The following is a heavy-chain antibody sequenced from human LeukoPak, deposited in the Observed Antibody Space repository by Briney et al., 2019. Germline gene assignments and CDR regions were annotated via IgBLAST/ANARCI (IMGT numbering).Heavy chain of an antibody. Sequence: PGGSLRLSCAASGFTFSSYGMHWVRQAPGKGLEWVAFIRYDGSNKYYADSVKGRFTISRDNSKNTLYLQMNSLRAEDTAVYYCAKDYYGSGSRGDAFDIWGQGTMVTVSS. J-gene: IGHJ3*02. CDR3: AKDYYGSGSRGDAFDI. CDR2: IRYDGSNK. V-gene: IGHV3-30*02. D-gene: IGHD3-10*01. CDR1: GFTFSSYG.